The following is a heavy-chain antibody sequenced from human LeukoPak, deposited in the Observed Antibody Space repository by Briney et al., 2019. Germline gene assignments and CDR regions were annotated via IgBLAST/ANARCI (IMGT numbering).Heavy chain of an antibody. J-gene: IGHJ4*02. CDR3: AKAGSSSGWYINYFDY. CDR2: ISGSGGST. D-gene: IGHD6-19*01. V-gene: IGHV3-23*01. CDR1: GFTFSSYA. Sequence: GGSLRLSCAASGFTFSSYAMSWVRQAPGKGLEWVSAISGSGGSTYYVDSVKGRFTISRDNSKNTLYLQMNSLRAEDTAVYYCAKAGSSSGWYINYFDYWGQGTLVTVSS.